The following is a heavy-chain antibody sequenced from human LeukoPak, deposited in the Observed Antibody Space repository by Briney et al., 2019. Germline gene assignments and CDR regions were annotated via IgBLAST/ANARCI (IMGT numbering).Heavy chain of an antibody. CDR1: GIIHSHYG. Sequence: GGSLILCCAAAGIIHSHYGRPSGRQAPGKGLEWVAVIWSDGSNRFYAGSVKGRVTISRHNSQNTLFLQMNSLRAEDTAMYDCASDVRGGFDYSNSLEFWGHGTLVTVSS. D-gene: IGHD4-11*01. J-gene: IGHJ5*01. CDR2: IWSDGSNR. V-gene: IGHV3-33*01. CDR3: ASDVRGGFDYSNSLEF.